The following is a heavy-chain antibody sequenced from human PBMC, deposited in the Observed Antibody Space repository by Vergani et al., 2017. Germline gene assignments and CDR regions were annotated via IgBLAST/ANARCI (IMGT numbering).Heavy chain of an antibody. Sequence: QVQLQESGPGLVKPSETLSLTCTVSGASISTYYWSWIRQPPGKGLEWIGYIYYSGSTNYNPSLKSRVTISVDTSKNQFSLKLSSVTAADTAVYYCTAGNHYYYYMDVWGKGTTVTVSS. CDR2: IYYSGST. J-gene: IGHJ6*03. CDR1: GASISTYY. CDR3: TAGNHYYYYMDV. D-gene: IGHD6-13*01. V-gene: IGHV4-59*01.